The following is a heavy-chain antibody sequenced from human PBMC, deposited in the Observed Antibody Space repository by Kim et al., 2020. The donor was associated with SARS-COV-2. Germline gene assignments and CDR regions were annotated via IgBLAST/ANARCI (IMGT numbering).Heavy chain of an antibody. Sequence: VKGRFTISRDNSKNTLYLQMNSLRAEDTAVYYCAREGNYYDSSAYGAFDIWGQGTMVTVSS. J-gene: IGHJ3*02. CDR3: AREGNYYDSSAYGAFDI. V-gene: IGHV3-30*01. D-gene: IGHD3-22*01.